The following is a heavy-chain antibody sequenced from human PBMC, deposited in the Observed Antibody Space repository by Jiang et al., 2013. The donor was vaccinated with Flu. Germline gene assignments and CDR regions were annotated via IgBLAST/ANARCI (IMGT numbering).Heavy chain of an antibody. D-gene: IGHD5-24*01. CDR2: NDPSDSYT. Sequence: GAEVKKPGESLRISCKASGYSFTSYWITWVRQMPGKGLEWMGRNDPSDSYTNYSPSFQGQVTISADKSITTAYLQWSSLKASDTAMYYCARHRGRMATIGYHLDYWGQGTLVNVSS. V-gene: IGHV5-10-1*04. CDR1: GYSFTSYW. J-gene: IGHJ4*02. CDR3: ARHRGRMATIGYHLDY.